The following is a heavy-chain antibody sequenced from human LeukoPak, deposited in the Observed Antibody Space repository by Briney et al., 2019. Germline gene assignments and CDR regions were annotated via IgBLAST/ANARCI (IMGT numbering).Heavy chain of an antibody. D-gene: IGHD6-13*01. CDR3: ARGLYSSWYENYYMDV. CDR2: IYTSGST. Sequence: PSETLSHTCTVSGGSISSGSYYWSWIRQPAGTGLEWIGRIYTSGSTNYNPSLKSRVTISVDTSKNQFSLKLSSVTAADTAVYYCARGLYSSWYENYYMDVWGKGTTVTISS. V-gene: IGHV4-61*02. J-gene: IGHJ6*03. CDR1: GGSISSGSYY.